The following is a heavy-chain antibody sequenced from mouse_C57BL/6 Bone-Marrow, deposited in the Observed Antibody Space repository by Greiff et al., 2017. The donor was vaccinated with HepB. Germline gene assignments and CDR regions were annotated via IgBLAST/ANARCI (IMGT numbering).Heavy chain of an antibody. Sequence: EVQGVESGGGLVQPGGSMKLSCVASGFTFSNYWMNWVRQSPEKGLEWVAQIRLKSDNYATHYAESVKGRFTISRDDSKSSVYLQMNNLRAEDTGIYYCTGFYYDYDEGYYFDYWGQGTTLTVSS. J-gene: IGHJ2*01. CDR3: TGFYYDYDEGYYFDY. V-gene: IGHV6-3*01. CDR1: GFTFSNYW. CDR2: IRLKSDNYAT. D-gene: IGHD2-4*01.